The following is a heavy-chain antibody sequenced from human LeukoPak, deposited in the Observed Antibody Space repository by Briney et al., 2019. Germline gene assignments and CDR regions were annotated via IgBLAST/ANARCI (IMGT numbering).Heavy chain of an antibody. D-gene: IGHD5-18*01. Sequence: GGSLRLSCAAAGFSVSSNYMSWVRQAPGKGLEWVSVIYSGGSTDYADSVRGRFTISRDNSKNTLFLQMNSLRAEDTAVYYGARSRAYTFGHFDYWGQGALITVSS. CDR2: IYSGGST. V-gene: IGHV3-53*01. CDR3: ARSRAYTFGHFDY. CDR1: GFSVSSNY. J-gene: IGHJ4*02.